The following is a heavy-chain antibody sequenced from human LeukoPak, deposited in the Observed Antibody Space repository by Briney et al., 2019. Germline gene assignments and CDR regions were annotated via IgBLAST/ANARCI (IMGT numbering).Heavy chain of an antibody. D-gene: IGHD4-17*01. CDR1: GGSISNYY. V-gene: IGHV4-59*01. Sequence: SETLSLTCTVSGGSISNYYWSWIRQSPGKGLEWIGYIYYSGTTNSNPSPKSRVTISVDTSKNQFSLQLRSVTAADTAVYYCAREDPQTTVPEGIDVWGQGTTVIVSS. CDR3: AREDPQTTVPEGIDV. CDR2: IYYSGTT. J-gene: IGHJ6*02.